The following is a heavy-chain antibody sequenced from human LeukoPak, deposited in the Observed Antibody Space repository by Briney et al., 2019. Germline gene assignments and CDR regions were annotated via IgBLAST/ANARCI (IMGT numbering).Heavy chain of an antibody. CDR3: ARRPPTSWGLDS. V-gene: IGHV3-53*01. CDR2: IYSGGST. D-gene: IGHD7-27*01. Sequence: QAGGSLRLSCAASGFTVSNNYMSWVRQAPGKGLEWVSVIYSGGSTYYADSVKGRFTISRDNSKNTLYLQMNSLRAEDTAVYYCARRPPTSWGLDSWGQGTLVTVSS. J-gene: IGHJ4*02. CDR1: GFTVSNNY.